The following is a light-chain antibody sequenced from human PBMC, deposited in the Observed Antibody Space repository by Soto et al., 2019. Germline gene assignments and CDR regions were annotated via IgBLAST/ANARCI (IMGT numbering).Light chain of an antibody. CDR3: QQTYSSPYT. CDR1: QTISSH. J-gene: IGKJ2*01. CDR2: AAA. Sequence: DIQITQSPSSLSASVGDRVTITCRASQTISSHLNWYQQKPGEAPTLLIYAAASLQSGVPSRFSGSESGTDFTLTISSLQPEDFATYYCQQTYSSPYTFGQGTKLEIK. V-gene: IGKV1-39*01.